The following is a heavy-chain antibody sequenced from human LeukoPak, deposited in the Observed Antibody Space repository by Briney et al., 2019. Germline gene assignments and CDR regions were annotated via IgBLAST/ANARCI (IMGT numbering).Heavy chain of an antibody. CDR1: GYTFTGYY. J-gene: IGHJ4*02. Sequence: ASVKVSCKASGYTFTGYYMHWVRQAPGQGLEWMGWINPNSGGTNYAQKFQGRVTMTRDTSISTAYMELSRLRSDDTAVYYCARDRYNWNYGFDYWGQGTLVTVSS. CDR3: ARDRYNWNYGFDY. D-gene: IGHD1-7*01. V-gene: IGHV1-2*02. CDR2: INPNSGGT.